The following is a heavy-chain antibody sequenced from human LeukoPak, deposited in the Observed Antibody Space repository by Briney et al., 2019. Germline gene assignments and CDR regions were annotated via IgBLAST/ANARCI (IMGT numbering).Heavy chain of an antibody. CDR1: GGTFSSYA. CDR3: ARGPDFWSGYYTYYYYYMDV. Sequence: SVNVSCKASGGTFSSYAISWVRQAPGQGLEWMGGIIPIFGTANYAQKFQGRVTITADESTSTAYMELSSLRSEDTAVYYCARGPDFWSGYYTYYYYYMDVWGKGTTVTVS. D-gene: IGHD3-3*01. V-gene: IGHV1-69*13. CDR2: IIPIFGTA. J-gene: IGHJ6*03.